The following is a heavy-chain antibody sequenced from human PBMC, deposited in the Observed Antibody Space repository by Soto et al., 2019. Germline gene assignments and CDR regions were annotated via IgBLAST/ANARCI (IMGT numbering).Heavy chain of an antibody. CDR1: GFTFNGAW. J-gene: IGHJ4*02. D-gene: IGHD3-16*01. CDR2: VKSKFDGGTI. V-gene: IGHV3-15*07. Sequence: EVQLVESGGGLVEPGGSLRLSCAASGFTFNGAWMNWVRQGPGKGLEWVGRVKSKFDGGTIDYAAPVKGRFTISRDDSRNTVYLQMNSLSTEDTDMYYCSADLPDWGAYAFDYWGQGALVTVSS. CDR3: SADLPDWGAYAFDY.